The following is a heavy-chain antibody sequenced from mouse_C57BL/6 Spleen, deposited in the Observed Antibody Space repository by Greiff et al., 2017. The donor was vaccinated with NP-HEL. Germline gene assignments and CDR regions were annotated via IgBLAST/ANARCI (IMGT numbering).Heavy chain of an antibody. CDR2: ISYSGST. CDR3: ARWGTTGYFDY. Sequence: EVQLQASGPGLAKPSQTLSLTCSVTGFSITSDYWNWLRKFPGNKLEYMGYISYSGSTYYYPSLKSRISITRDTSKNQYYLQVNSVTTEDTTTYYCARWGTTGYFDYWGKGTTLTVAS. V-gene: IGHV3-8*01. D-gene: IGHD1-1*01. CDR1: GFSITSDY. J-gene: IGHJ2*01.